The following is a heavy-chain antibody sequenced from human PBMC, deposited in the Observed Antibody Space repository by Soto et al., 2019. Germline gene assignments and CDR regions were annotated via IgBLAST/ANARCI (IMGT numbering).Heavy chain of an antibody. Sequence: EVQLLESGGGLVQPGGSLRLACAASGLTFSRYTMGWVRQAPGKGLEWVSAIIASGSITYYADSVKVRFTISRDNSKDTLYLQMNSLRAEDTAVYYCAKDLRGPEAVTWYFDLWGRGTLVTVSS. D-gene: IGHD6-13*01. CDR3: AKDLRGPEAVTWYFDL. V-gene: IGHV3-23*01. J-gene: IGHJ2*01. CDR1: GLTFSRYT. CDR2: IIASGSIT.